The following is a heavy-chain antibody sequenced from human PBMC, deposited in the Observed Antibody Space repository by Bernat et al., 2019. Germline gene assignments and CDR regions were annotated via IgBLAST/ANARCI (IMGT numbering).Heavy chain of an antibody. Sequence: EVQLLESGGGLVQPGGSLRLSCAASGFTFSSYAMSWVRQAPGKGLEWVSVIYSGGSTYYADSVKGRFTISRDNSKNTLYLQMNSLRAEDTAVYYCARALWSLGEWGQGTMVTVSS. V-gene: IGHV3-23*03. CDR3: ARALWSLGE. D-gene: IGHD2-21*01. CDR1: GFTFSSYA. CDR2: IYSGGST. J-gene: IGHJ3*01.